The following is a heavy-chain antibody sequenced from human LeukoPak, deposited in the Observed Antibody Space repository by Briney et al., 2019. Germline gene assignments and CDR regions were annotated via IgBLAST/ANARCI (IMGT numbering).Heavy chain of an antibody. CDR1: GYSISSGYY. CDR3: ARDRSISGVSAFDI. D-gene: IGHD3-10*01. CDR2: IYHSGST. J-gene: IGHJ3*02. Sequence: SETLSLTCTVSGYSISSGYYWGWIRQPPGKGLEWIGSIYHSGSTYYNPSLKSRVTISVDTSKNQFSLKLSSVTAADTAVYYCARDRSISGVSAFDIWGQGTMVTVSS. V-gene: IGHV4-38-2*02.